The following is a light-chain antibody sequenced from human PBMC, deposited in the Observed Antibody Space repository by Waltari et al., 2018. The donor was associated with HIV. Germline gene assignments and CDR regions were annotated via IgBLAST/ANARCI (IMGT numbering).Light chain of an antibody. J-gene: IGLJ1*01. V-gene: IGLV1-51*01. Sequence: QSVSTQPPSVSAAPGQKVTITCSGRSSNIPNNSVSCYQQLPGTAPKLLIYDNNKRPSGIPDRFSGSKSGTSATLGITGLQTGDEADYYCGTWDSSLSAEVFGTGTKVTVL. CDR1: SSNIPNNS. CDR3: GTWDSSLSAEV. CDR2: DNN.